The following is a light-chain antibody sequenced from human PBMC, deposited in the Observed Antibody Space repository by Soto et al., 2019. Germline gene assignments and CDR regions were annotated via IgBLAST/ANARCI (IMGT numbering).Light chain of an antibody. CDR1: QSVSSSY. V-gene: IGKV3-20*01. J-gene: IGKJ1*01. Sequence: EIVLTQSPGTLSLSPGESATLSCRASQSVSSSYLAWYQQKPGQAPRLLIYGASSRATGIPDRFSGSGSGTDFTLTISRLEPEDFAVYYCLQYGSSPTFGQGTKVEIK. CDR2: GAS. CDR3: LQYGSSPT.